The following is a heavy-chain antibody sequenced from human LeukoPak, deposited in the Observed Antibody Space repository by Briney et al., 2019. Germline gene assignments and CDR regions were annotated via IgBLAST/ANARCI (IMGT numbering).Heavy chain of an antibody. J-gene: IGHJ4*02. CDR1: GYTFTSYG. CDR2: ISAYNGNT. D-gene: IGHD6-6*01. Sequence: GASVKVSCKASGYTFTSYGISWVRQAPGQGLAWMGWISAYNGNTNYARKLQGRVTMTTDTSTSTAYMELRSLRSDDTAVYYCARETLFHTVAAPSLDYWGQGTLVTVSS. V-gene: IGHV1-18*01. CDR3: ARETLFHTVAAPSLDY.